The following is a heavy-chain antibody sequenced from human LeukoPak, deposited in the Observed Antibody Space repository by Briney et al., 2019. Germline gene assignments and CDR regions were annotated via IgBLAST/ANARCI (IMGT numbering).Heavy chain of an antibody. CDR1: GFTFSSYA. CDR3: ARSRYYGSGSYF. D-gene: IGHD3-10*01. Sequence: GGSLRLSCAASGFTFSSYAMSWVRQAPGKGLEWVSVIYSGGSTYHADSVKGRFTISRDNSKNTLYLQMNSLRAEDTAVYYCARSRYYGSGSYFWGQGTLVTVSS. V-gene: IGHV3-66*01. CDR2: IYSGGST. J-gene: IGHJ4*02.